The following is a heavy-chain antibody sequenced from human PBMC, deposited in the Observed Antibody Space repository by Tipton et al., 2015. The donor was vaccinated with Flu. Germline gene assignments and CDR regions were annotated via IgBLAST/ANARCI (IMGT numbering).Heavy chain of an antibody. D-gene: IGHD4-17*01. Sequence: TLSLTCTVSGGSISNYYLNWIRQPPGKGLEWVGFVHYTAGTNYNPSLKSRVTISLDTSKSQFSLNLDSVTAADTAIYYCATDPLRGDYFDHWGQGSLATVSS. J-gene: IGHJ4*02. V-gene: IGHV4-59*12. CDR1: GGSISNYY. CDR2: VHYTAGT. CDR3: ATDPLRGDYFDH.